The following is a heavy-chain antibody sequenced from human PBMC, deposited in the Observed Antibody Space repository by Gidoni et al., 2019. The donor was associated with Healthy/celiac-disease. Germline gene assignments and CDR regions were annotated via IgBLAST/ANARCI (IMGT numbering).Heavy chain of an antibody. CDR2: IRSKANTYAT. Sequence: EVQLVASVGGLVQPGGSLKLSCAAPGLPFRGSAMHWVRQASGKGLEWVGRIRSKANTYATAYAASVKGRFTISRDDSKNTAYLQMNSLKTEDTAVYYCTRDPPDILTGYYGSWGQGTLVTVSS. J-gene: IGHJ5*02. V-gene: IGHV3-73*02. CDR1: GLPFRGSA. D-gene: IGHD3-9*01. CDR3: TRDPPDILTGYYGS.